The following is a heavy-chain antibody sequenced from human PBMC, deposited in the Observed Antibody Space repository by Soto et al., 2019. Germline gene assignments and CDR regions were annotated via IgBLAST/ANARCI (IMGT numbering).Heavy chain of an antibody. CDR3: ARGALVPTYYYCMDV. CDR2: ISYDENIK. CDR1: GFTFSSYA. Sequence: QVQVVESGGGVVQPGRSLRLSRAASGFTFSSYAMHWVRQAPGKGLEWVAVISYDENIKYYADSVKGRFTISRDNPKNTLYLQMNSLRAEDTAVYYCARGALVPTYYYCMDVWGQGTTVTVSS. V-gene: IGHV3-30-3*01. D-gene: IGHD3-10*01. J-gene: IGHJ6*02.